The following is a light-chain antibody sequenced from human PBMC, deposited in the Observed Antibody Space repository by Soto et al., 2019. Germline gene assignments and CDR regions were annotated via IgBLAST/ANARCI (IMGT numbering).Light chain of an antibody. V-gene: IGKV1-9*01. CDR2: AAS. Sequence: DIQLTQSPSFLSASVGDRVTITCRASQGISSYLAWYQQKPGKAPKLLIYAASTLQSGVPSRFSGSGSGTEFTLTISSLQPEDFATYYCQSRILTFGPGTKVDIK. J-gene: IGKJ3*01. CDR3: QSRILT. CDR1: QGISSY.